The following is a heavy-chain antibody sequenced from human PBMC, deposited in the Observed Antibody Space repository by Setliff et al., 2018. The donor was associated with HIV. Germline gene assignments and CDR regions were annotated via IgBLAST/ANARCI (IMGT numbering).Heavy chain of an antibody. D-gene: IGHD1-26*01. J-gene: IGHJ6*02. CDR3: ARHLGVGKTKYYHDMDV. CDR1: GYTFTSDW. CDR2: IYPGDSET. V-gene: IGHV5-51*01. Sequence: GESLTISCKGSGYTFTSDWVAWVRQKPGKGLEWMGIIYPGDSETRYSPSFRGQVTISADKSINTVFLQWTSLKASDAAIYFCARHLGVGKTKYYHDMDVWGQGTTVTVSS.